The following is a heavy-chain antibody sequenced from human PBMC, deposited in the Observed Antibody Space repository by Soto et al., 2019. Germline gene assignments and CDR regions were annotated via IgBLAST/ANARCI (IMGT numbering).Heavy chain of an antibody. CDR2: LSSSKTYI. J-gene: IGHJ5*02. V-gene: IGHV3-21*05. CDR3: ARDTIRSEFDP. D-gene: IGHD2-2*01. CDR1: GFSFSSYS. Sequence: PGGSLRLSCAASGFSFSSYSMNWVRQAPGKGLEWISYLSSSKTYIWYADSVKGRFTISRDNAKNSLYLQMNSLRAEDTAVYYCARDTIRSEFDPWGQGTLVTVSS.